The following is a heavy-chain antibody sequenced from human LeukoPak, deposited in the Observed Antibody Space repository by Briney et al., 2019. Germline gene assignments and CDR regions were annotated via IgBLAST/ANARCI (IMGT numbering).Heavy chain of an antibody. V-gene: IGHV1-2*02. CDR2: INPNSGGT. J-gene: IGHJ4*02. CDR3: ARGPSYYDFWSGYLDY. CDR1: GYTFTGYY. D-gene: IGHD3-3*01. Sequence: GASVKVSCKASGYTFTGYYMHWVRQAPGQGLEWMGWINPNSGGTNYAQKFQGRVTMTRDTSISTAYMEPSRLRPDDTAVYYCARGPSYYDFWSGYLDYWGQGTLVTVSS.